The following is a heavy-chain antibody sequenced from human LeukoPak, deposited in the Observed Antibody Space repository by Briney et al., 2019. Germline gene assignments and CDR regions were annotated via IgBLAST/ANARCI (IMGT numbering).Heavy chain of an antibody. V-gene: IGHV4-61*01. CDR2: IYYSGGT. D-gene: IGHD5-18*01. CDR3: ARDHSYGFGPGFDP. J-gene: IGHJ5*02. Sequence: SETLSLTCTVSGGSISSSSYYWGWIRQPPGNGLEWIGHIYYSGGTNYNPSLKSRVTISLDTSKNQFSLKLGSVTAADTAIYYCARDHSYGFGPGFDPWGQGTLVTVSS. CDR1: GGSISSSSYY.